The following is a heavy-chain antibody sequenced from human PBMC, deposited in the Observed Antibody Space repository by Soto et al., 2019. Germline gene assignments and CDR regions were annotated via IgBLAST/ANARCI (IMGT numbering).Heavy chain of an antibody. CDR3: ARGSMVRGPTPFDY. J-gene: IGHJ4*02. CDR1: GGSIRGYY. CDR2: VYYSGSA. Sequence: SETLSRTWNVSGGSIRGYYWNWIRQPPGKTLEWIGDVYYSGSAKYNPSLKSRVTISVDMSRNQFCLKLNSVTAADTAVYYCARGSMVRGPTPFDYWGQGTLVTVSS. V-gene: IGHV4-59*01. D-gene: IGHD3-10*01.